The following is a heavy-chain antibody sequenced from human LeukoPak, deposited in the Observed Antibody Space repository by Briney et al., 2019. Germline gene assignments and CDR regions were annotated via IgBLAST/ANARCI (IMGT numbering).Heavy chain of an antibody. V-gene: IGHV3-53*01. CDR3: ARDLVGATGGD. J-gene: IGHJ4*02. CDR2: IYSGGST. Sequence: PGGSLRLSCAASGFTVSSNYMSWVRQAPGKRLEWVSVIYSGGSTYYADSVKGRFTISRDNSKNTLYLQMNSLRAEDTAVYYCARDLVGATGGDWGQGTLVTVSS. D-gene: IGHD1-26*01. CDR1: GFTVSSNY.